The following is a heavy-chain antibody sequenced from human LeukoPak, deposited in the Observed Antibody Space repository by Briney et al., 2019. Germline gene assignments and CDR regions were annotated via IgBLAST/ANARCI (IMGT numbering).Heavy chain of an antibody. Sequence: SETLSLTCTVSGASISSYYWTWIRQPAGKGLEWIGRIYTSGSTNYNPSLKSRVAMSVDTSKNQFSLKLSSVTAADTAVYYCVGLSADSSSRGFDYWGQGTLVTVSS. CDR2: IYTSGST. J-gene: IGHJ4*02. CDR1: GASISSYY. D-gene: IGHD2-2*01. V-gene: IGHV4-4*07. CDR3: VGLSADSSSRGFDY.